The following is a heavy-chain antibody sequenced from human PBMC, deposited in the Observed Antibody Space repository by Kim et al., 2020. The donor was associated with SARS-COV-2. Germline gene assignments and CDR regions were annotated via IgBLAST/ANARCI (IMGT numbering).Heavy chain of an antibody. CDR1: GGSISSSNW. J-gene: IGHJ4*02. D-gene: IGHD2-15*01. Sequence: SETLSLTCAVSGGSISSSNWWSWVRQPPGKGLEWIGETYHSGSTNYNPSLKSRVTISVDKSKNQFSLKLSSVTAADTAVYYCARKISGIVVVVAATPFDYWGQGTLVTVSS. V-gene: IGHV4-4*02. CDR2: TYHSGST. CDR3: ARKISGIVVVVAATPFDY.